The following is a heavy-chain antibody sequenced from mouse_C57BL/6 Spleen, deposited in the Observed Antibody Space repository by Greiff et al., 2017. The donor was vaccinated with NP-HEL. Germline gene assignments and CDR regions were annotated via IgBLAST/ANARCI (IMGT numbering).Heavy chain of an antibody. CDR3: ARWHYDGYFFYAMDY. J-gene: IGHJ4*01. Sequence: QVQLQQPGTELVKPGASVKLSCKASGYTFTSYWMHWVKQRPGQGLEWIGNINPSNGGTNYNEKFKSKATLTVDKSSSTAYMQLSSLTSEDSAVYYCARWHYDGYFFYAMDYWGQGTSVTVSS. CDR2: INPSNGGT. CDR1: GYTFTSYW. V-gene: IGHV1-53*01. D-gene: IGHD2-3*01.